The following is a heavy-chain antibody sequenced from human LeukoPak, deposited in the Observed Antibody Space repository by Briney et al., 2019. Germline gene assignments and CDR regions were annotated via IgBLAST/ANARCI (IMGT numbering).Heavy chain of an antibody. CDR3: AKDYCGGDCYSGWYFDL. J-gene: IGHJ2*01. Sequence: HPGRSLRLSCAASGFTFDDYAMPWVRQAPGKGLEWVSGISYNSDTIAYADSVKGRFTISRDNAKNSLYLQMNSLRAEDTALYYCAKDYCGGDCYSGWYFDLWGRGTLVTVSS. CDR1: GFTFDDYA. V-gene: IGHV3-9*01. CDR2: ISYNSDTI. D-gene: IGHD2-21*02.